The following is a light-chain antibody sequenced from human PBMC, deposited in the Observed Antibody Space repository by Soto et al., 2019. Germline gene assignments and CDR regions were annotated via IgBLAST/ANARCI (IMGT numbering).Light chain of an antibody. J-gene: IGLJ2*01. CDR1: SSNIGSNF. V-gene: IGLV1-47*01. Sequence: QSVLTQPPSASGTPGQRVTISCSGSSSNIGSNFVYWYQQLPGTAPKLLIYRNNQRPSGVPDRFSGSKSGTSASLAISGLRSEDEAGYYCAAWDDSLSGVVFGGGTNVTVL. CDR3: AAWDDSLSGVV. CDR2: RNN.